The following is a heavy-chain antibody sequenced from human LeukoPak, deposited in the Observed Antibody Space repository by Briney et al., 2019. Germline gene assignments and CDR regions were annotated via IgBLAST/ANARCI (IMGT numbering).Heavy chain of an antibody. Sequence: GGSLRLSCTASGFTFGSYWMHWVRQVPGKGLVWVSRINDAGSDATYADSVKGRFTISRDNAENTLYLQINSLRVEDTAIYYCARIPVGGNRAFDVWGQGTMVTVSS. D-gene: IGHD2-8*02. V-gene: IGHV3-74*01. CDR2: INDAGSDA. CDR3: ARIPVGGNRAFDV. CDR1: GFTFGSYW. J-gene: IGHJ3*01.